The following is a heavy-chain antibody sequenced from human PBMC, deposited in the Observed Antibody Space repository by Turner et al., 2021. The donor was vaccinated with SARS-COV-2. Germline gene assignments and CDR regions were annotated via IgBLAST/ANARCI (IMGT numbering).Heavy chain of an antibody. Sequence: QVQLVQSGAEVKKPGAAVKVSCKVSGYTLIELSMHWVRQAPGKGLEWMGGFDPEDGETIYAQKFQGRVTMTEDTSTDTASMELSSLRSDDTAVYYCATAPGMTTTGWFDPWGQGTLVTVSS. CDR3: ATAPGMTTTGWFDP. D-gene: IGHD4-4*01. CDR2: FDPEDGET. V-gene: IGHV1-24*01. CDR1: GYTLIELS. J-gene: IGHJ5*02.